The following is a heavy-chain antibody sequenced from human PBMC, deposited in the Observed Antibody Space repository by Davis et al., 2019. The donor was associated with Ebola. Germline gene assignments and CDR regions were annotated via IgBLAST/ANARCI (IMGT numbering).Heavy chain of an antibody. CDR2: MNPNSGNT. V-gene: IGHV1-8*01. D-gene: IGHD3-10*01. J-gene: IGHJ6*04. CDR1: GYTFTSYD. CDR3: ARGTLWFGELLATSYGMDV. Sequence: ASVKVSCKASGYTFTSYDINWVRQATGQGLEWMGWMNPNSGNTGYAQKFQGRVTMTRNTSISTAYMELSSLRSEDTAVYYCARGTLWFGELLATSYGMDVWGKGTTVTVSS.